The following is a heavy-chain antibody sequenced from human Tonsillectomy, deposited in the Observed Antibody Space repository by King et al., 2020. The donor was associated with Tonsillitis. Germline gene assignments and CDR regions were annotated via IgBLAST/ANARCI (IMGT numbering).Heavy chain of an antibody. V-gene: IGHV3-15*01. CDR3: TTDRGDSKVDY. CDR2: IKSKTDGGTT. D-gene: IGHD4-11*01. J-gene: IGHJ4*02. CDR1: GFTFSNAW. Sequence: VQLVQSGGGLVKPGGSLRLSCAASGFTFSNAWMSWVRQAPGKGLEWVGRIKSKTDGGTTDYAAPVKGRFTISRDESKNTLYLQMNSLKTEDTAVYYCTTDRGDSKVDYWGQGTLVTVSS.